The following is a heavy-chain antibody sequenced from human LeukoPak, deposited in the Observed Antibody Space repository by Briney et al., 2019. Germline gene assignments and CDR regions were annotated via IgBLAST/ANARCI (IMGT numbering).Heavy chain of an antibody. D-gene: IGHD6-13*01. CDR2: IKHNRSDK. Sequence: GGSLRLSCAASGFTFTSYWMSWVRQAPGKGLELMANIKHNRSDKYYVDSVKGRFTISRDNAKNSLYLQMNSLRAEDMALFYCAKGLGSFKGYYMDVWGKGTTVTVSS. CDR3: AKGLGSFKGYYMDV. CDR1: GFTFTSYW. V-gene: IGHV3-7*03. J-gene: IGHJ6*03.